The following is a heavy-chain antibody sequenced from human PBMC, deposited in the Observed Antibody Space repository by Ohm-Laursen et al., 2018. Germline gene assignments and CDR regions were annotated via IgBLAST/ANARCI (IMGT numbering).Heavy chain of an antibody. D-gene: IGHD4-17*01. Sequence: GSLRLSCAASGFTFSGSAMHWVRQASGKGLEWVGRIRSKANSYATAYAASVKGRFTISRDDSKNTAYLQMNSLKTEDTAVYYCTSPQRYGDYAIRDYWGQGTLVTVSS. CDR1: GFTFSGSA. J-gene: IGHJ4*02. CDR3: TSPQRYGDYAIRDY. V-gene: IGHV3-73*01. CDR2: IRSKANSYAT.